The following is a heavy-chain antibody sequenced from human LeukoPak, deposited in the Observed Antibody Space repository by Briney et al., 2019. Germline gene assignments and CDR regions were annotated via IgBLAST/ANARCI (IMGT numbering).Heavy chain of an antibody. CDR2: ITNSGTQT. Sequence: PGGSLRLSCAASGFTFSDYYMGWIRQAPGKGLEGISYITNSGTQTYYADSVKGRFTFSRDNAKNSLYLQMNSLRAEDTAVYYCARLSGGYYGGNFDYWGQGTLVTVSS. J-gene: IGHJ4*02. V-gene: IGHV3-11*01. D-gene: IGHD3-22*01. CDR1: GFTFSDYY. CDR3: ARLSGGYYGGNFDY.